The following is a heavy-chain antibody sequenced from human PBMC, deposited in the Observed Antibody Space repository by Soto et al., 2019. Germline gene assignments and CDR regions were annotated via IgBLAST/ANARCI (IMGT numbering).Heavy chain of an antibody. CDR3: VKGGWYGSSSPCDR. CDR1: GFTLSRQD. CDR2: LSYDGIAH. V-gene: IGHV3-30*18. J-gene: IGHJ5*02. Sequence: QEQLVESGGDVVQPGGSLRLSCAASGFTLSRQDMHWVSQPPGKGLGWVAVLSYDGIAHYYADSVKGRFTIARDNSKNTLYLQMNSLRVEHTALYYCVKGGWYGSSSPCDRSGQGTLVTVSS. D-gene: IGHD6-6*01.